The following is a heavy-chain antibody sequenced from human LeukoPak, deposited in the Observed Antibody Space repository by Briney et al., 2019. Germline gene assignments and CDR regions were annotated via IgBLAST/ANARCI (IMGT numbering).Heavy chain of an antibody. CDR3: ARAKLYYYGSGPMDV. V-gene: IGHV3-30*04. CDR2: ISYDGSNK. D-gene: IGHD3-10*01. CDR1: GFTFSSYA. J-gene: IGHJ6*04. Sequence: GGSLRLSCAASGFTFSSYAMHWVRQAPGKGLEWVAVISYDGSNKYYADSVKGLFTISRDNSKNTLYLQMNSLRAEDTAVYYCARAKLYYYGSGPMDVWGKGTTVTVSS.